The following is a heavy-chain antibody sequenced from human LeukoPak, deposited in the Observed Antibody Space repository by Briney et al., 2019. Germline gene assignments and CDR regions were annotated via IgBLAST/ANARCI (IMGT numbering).Heavy chain of an antibody. J-gene: IGHJ5*02. CDR3: ARDRPGRYCSTTSCYNASPFDP. CDR2: IIPIFGTA. Sequence: SVKVSCKASRGTFSSYAISWVRQAPGQGLEWMGRIIPIFGTANYAQKFQGRVTITADESTSTADMELSSLRSEDTAVYYCARDRPGRYCSTTSCYNASPFDPWGQGTLVTVSS. CDR1: RGTFSSYA. D-gene: IGHD2-2*02. V-gene: IGHV1-69*13.